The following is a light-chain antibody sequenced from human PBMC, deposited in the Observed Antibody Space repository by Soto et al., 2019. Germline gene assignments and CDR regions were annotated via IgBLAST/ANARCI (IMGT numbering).Light chain of an antibody. Sequence: EIVMTQSPATLSVSPGERATLSCRDSQSVSSNLAWYQQKPGQAPRLLIYGASTRATGIPARFSGSGSGTEFTLTISSLQSEDFAVYYCQQYNNWSPKSFGQGTRWIS. CDR1: QSVSSN. CDR3: QQYNNWSPKS. CDR2: GAS. V-gene: IGKV3-15*01. J-gene: IGKJ1*01.